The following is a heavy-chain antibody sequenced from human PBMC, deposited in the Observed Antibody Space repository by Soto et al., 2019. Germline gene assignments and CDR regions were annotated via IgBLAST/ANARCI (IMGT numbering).Heavy chain of an antibody. CDR3: ARIGVVVAASYYYYGMDV. CDR1: GYTFTSYG. CDR2: ISAYNGNT. V-gene: IGHV1-18*01. Sequence: EASVKVSCKASGYTFTSYGISWVRQAPGQGLEWMGWISAYNGNTNYAQKLQGRVTMTTDTSTSTAYMELRSLRSDDTAVYYCARIGVVVAASYYYYGMDVWGQGTTVTVSS. D-gene: IGHD2-15*01. J-gene: IGHJ6*02.